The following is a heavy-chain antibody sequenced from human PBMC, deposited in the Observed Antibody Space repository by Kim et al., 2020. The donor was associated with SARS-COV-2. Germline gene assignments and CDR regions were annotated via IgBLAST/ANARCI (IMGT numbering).Heavy chain of an antibody. J-gene: IGHJ4*02. D-gene: IGHD6-13*01. CDR3: ARVDSRWYFGEDY. Sequence: ADSVKDRFTISRDNAKNSRYLQMNSQEAGDTAVYYCARVDSRWYFGEDYWGQGTLVTVSS. V-gene: IGHV3-21*04.